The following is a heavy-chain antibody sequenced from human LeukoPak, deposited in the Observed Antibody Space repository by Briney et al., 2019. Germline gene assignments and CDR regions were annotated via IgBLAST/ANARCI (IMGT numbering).Heavy chain of an antibody. V-gene: IGHV3-23*01. CDR2: ISHDGMNA. CDR3: AKDGAQYSSGPECDP. J-gene: IGHJ5*02. D-gene: IGHD6-19*01. CDR1: GLHFSGTA. Sequence: PGGSLRLSCAASGLHFSGTAMSWGRQAPGRGLEWVSAISHDGMNAYYADSVKGRFTISRDQSKKTVSLEMSSLTAADTGVYYCAKDGAQYSSGPECDPRGEGALVTVSP.